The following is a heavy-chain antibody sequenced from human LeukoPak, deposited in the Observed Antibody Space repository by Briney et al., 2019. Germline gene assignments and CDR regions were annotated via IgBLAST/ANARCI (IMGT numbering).Heavy chain of an antibody. CDR2: IYYSGST. J-gene: IGHJ5*02. V-gene: IGHV4-39*01. D-gene: IGHD3-10*01. CDR3: ARPLWFGELLSPWFDP. CDR1: GGSISSSSYY. Sequence: SETLSLTCTVSGGSISSSSYYWGWIRQPPGKGLEWIGSIYYSGSTYYNPSLKSRVTISVDTSKNQFSLKLSSVTAADTAVYYCARPLWFGELLSPWFDPWGQGTLVTVSS.